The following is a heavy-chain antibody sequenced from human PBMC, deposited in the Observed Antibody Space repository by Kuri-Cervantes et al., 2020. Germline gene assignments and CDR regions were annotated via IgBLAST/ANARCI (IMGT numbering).Heavy chain of an antibody. CDR2: IYYSGST. CDR1: GGSISRGDYY. J-gene: IGHJ6*02. Sequence: SETLSLTCTVSGGSISRGDYYWSWIRQHPGKGLVWIGYIYYSGSTYYNPSLKSRVTISVDTSKNQFSLNLNSVTAADTAVYYCARDGYNYGYVGMDVWGQGTTVTVSS. D-gene: IGHD3-22*01. CDR3: ARDGYNYGYVGMDV. V-gene: IGHV4-31*03.